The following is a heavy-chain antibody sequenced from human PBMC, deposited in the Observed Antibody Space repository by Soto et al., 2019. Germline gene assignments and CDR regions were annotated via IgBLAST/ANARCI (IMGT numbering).Heavy chain of an antibody. D-gene: IGHD2-2*01. CDR3: ARDFVVVPAAIGDY. CDR1: GFTFTTYT. Sequence: GGSLRLSCAASGFTFTTYTMNWVRQAPGKGLEWVSSISGSSDNIYYADSVQGRFTISRGNAKTSLYLQMDSLRAEDTAVYYCARDFVVVPAAIGDYWGPGTLVTVSS. CDR2: ISGSSDNI. V-gene: IGHV3-21*01. J-gene: IGHJ4*02.